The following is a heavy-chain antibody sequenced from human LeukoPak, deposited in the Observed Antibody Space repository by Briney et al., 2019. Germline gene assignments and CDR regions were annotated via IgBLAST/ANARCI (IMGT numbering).Heavy chain of an antibody. V-gene: IGHV3-74*01. CDR3: ARGRGYCSSTSCYTSWFDP. Sequence: GGSLRLSCAASGFTFSGYWMHWVRQAPGKGLVWVSRINTDGSSTSYADSVKGRFTISRDNAKNTLYLQMNSLRAEDTAVYYCARGRGYCSSTSCYTSWFDPWGQGTLVTVSS. CDR2: INTDGSST. CDR1: GFTFSGYW. J-gene: IGHJ5*02. D-gene: IGHD2-2*02.